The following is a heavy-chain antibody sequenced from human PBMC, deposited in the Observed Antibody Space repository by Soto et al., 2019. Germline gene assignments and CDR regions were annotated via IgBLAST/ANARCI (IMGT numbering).Heavy chain of an antibody. Sequence: LGESLKISCKGSGYSFTSYWIGWVRQMPGKGLEWMGIIYPGDSDTRYSPSFQGQVTISADKSISTAYLQWSSLKASDTAMYYCARTFYYGSGSYVWGFDPWGQGTLVTVSS. D-gene: IGHD3-10*01. CDR1: GYSFTSYW. J-gene: IGHJ5*02. V-gene: IGHV5-51*01. CDR3: ARTFYYGSGSYVWGFDP. CDR2: IYPGDSDT.